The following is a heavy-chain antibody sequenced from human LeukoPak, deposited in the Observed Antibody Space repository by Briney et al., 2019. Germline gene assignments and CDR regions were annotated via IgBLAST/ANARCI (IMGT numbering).Heavy chain of an antibody. J-gene: IGHJ6*03. D-gene: IGHD1-1*01. CDR1: GFTFSGYS. Sequence: PGGSLRLSCAASGFTFSGYSMNWVRQAPGKGLEWVSFTTTGSTTTYYEDSVKGRFTISRDDAKNSLYLQMNSLRAEDTAVYYCARILPPGYYYYYMDVWGKGTTVTVSS. V-gene: IGHV3-48*01. CDR2: TTTGSTTT. CDR3: ARILPPGYYYYYMDV.